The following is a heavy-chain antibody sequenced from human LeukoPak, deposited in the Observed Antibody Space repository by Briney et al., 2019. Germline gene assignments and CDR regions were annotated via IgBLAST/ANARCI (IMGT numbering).Heavy chain of an antibody. J-gene: IGHJ5*02. CDR2: IYYSGST. CDR1: GGSVSSGSYY. Sequence: SETLSLTCTVSGGSVSSGSYYWSWIRQPPGKGLEWIGYIYYSGSTNYNPSLKSRVTISVDTSKNQFSLKLSSVTAADTAVYYCARDISSSWYHNWFDPWGQGTLVTVSS. CDR3: ARDISSSWYHNWFDP. V-gene: IGHV4-61*01. D-gene: IGHD6-13*01.